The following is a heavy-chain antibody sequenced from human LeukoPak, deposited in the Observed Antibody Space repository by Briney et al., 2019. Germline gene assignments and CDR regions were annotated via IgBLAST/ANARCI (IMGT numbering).Heavy chain of an antibody. CDR1: GFTVSSNY. J-gene: IGHJ3*02. CDR2: TYTGGST. CDR3: ARVDVVTVGKNAFDI. D-gene: IGHD4-23*01. V-gene: IGHV3-53*01. Sequence: GGSLRLSCAASGFTVSSNYMSWVRQAPGKGLEWVSLTYTGGSTNYADSVKGRFSISRDNSKNTLYLQMNSLRAEDTAVYYCARVDVVTVGKNAFDIWGQGTMVTVSS.